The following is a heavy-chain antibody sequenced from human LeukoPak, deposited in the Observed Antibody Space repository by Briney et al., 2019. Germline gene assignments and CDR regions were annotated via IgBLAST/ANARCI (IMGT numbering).Heavy chain of an antibody. V-gene: IGHV3-21*04. Sequence: PGGSLRLSCAASGFTFSSYSMNWVRQAPGKGLEWVSSISSSSSYIYYADSVKGRFTISRDNSKSTLYLQLNSLRAEDTAIYYCAKGAAGTGYFYYSMDVWGQGTTVTVSS. J-gene: IGHJ6*02. CDR3: AKGAAGTGYFYYSMDV. CDR1: GFTFSSYS. CDR2: ISSSSSYI. D-gene: IGHD6-13*01.